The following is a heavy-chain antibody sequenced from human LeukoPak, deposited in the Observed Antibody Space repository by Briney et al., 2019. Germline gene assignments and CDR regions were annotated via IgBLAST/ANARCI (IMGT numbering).Heavy chain of an antibody. CDR3: AREGTAAGSARSFDY. V-gene: IGHV4-4*07. J-gene: IGHJ4*02. CDR1: GGSISSYY. Sequence: PSETLSLTCTVSGGSISSYYWSWIRQPAGKGLEWIGRIYTSGSTNYNPSLKSRVTMSVDTSKNPFSLKLSSVTAADTAVYYCAREGTAAGSARSFDYWGQGTLVTVSS. D-gene: IGHD6-13*01. CDR2: IYTSGST.